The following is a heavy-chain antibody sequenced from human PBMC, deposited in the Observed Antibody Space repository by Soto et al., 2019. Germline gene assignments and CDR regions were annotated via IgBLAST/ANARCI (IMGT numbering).Heavy chain of an antibody. V-gene: IGHV4-34*01. Sequence: PSETLSLTCAVYGGSFSGYYWSWIRQPPGKGLEWIGEINHSGSTNYNPSLKSRVTISVDTSKNQFSLKLSSVTAADTAVYYCARSFVTTRGVNWFDPWGQGTLVTVSS. D-gene: IGHD4-17*01. CDR1: GGSFSGYY. CDR2: INHSGST. J-gene: IGHJ5*02. CDR3: ARSFVTTRGVNWFDP.